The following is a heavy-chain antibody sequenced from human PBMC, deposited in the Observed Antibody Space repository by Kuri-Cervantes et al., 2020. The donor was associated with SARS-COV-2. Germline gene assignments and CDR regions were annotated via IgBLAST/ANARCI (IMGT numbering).Heavy chain of an antibody. V-gene: IGHV3-30-3*01. CDR3: AKVGVATLSGDRHPVGY. D-gene: IGHD3-3*01. J-gene: IGHJ4*02. CDR1: GFTFSSYA. CDR2: ISYDGGNK. Sequence: GESLKISCAASGFTFSSYAMHWVRQAPGKGLEWVAVISYDGGNKYYADSVKGRFTISRDNSKNTLYLQMNSLRAEDTAVYYCAKVGVATLSGDRHPVGYWGQGTLVTVSS.